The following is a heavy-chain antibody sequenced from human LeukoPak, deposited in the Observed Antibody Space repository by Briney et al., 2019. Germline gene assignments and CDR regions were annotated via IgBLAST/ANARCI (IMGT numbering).Heavy chain of an antibody. Sequence: PGGSLRLSCAASGFTFSSYWMSWVRQAPGKRLEWVANIEQDGSEKYYVDSVKGRFTISRDNAKNSLYLQMSSLRAEDTAVYYCAKSSGYYYHDFDYWGQGTLVTVSS. J-gene: IGHJ4*02. D-gene: IGHD3-22*01. CDR2: IEQDGSEK. V-gene: IGHV3-7*01. CDR3: AKSSGYYYHDFDY. CDR1: GFTFSSYW.